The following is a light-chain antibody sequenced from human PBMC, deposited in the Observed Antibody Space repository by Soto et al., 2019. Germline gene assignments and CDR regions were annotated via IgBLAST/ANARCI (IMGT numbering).Light chain of an antibody. V-gene: IGKV2-28*01. J-gene: IGKJ1*01. Sequence: DIVMTQSPLSLPFTPGEPASISCRSSQSLLHSNGYTYLDWYLQKPGQSPQLLIYLGSNRASGVPDRFSGSGSGTDFTLKINRVEAEDVGVYYCMQALQTPRTFGQGTKVEIK. CDR3: MQALQTPRT. CDR1: QSLLHSNGYTY. CDR2: LGS.